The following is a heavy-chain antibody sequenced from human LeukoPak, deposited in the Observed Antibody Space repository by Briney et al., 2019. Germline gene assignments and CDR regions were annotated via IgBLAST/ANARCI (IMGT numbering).Heavy chain of an antibody. CDR3: ASSFYGSGSYAYYFDY. V-gene: IGHV1-2*02. Sequence: ASVKVSCKASGYTFTGYYMHWVRQAPGQGLEWMGWINPNSGGTNYAQKFQGRVTMTRDTSISTAYMELSRLRSDDTAVYYCASSFYGSGSYAYYFDYWGQGTLVTVSS. CDR2: INPNSGGT. J-gene: IGHJ4*02. CDR1: GYTFTGYY. D-gene: IGHD3-10*01.